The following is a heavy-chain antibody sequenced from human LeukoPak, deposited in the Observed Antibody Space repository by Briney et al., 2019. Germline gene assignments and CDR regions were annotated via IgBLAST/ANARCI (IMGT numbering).Heavy chain of an antibody. CDR1: GGSFTSGSYY. CDR2: IYYSGST. D-gene: IGHD4-23*01. V-gene: IGHV4-39*01. J-gene: IGHJ4*02. CDR3: ARTLDTVVRAHFDY. Sequence: SETLSLICTVSGGSFTSGSYYWGWIRQPPGKGLEWIGSIYYSGSTYYNPSLKSRVTISVDTSKNQSSLRLSSVTAADTAVYYCARTLDTVVRAHFDYWGQGTLVTVSS.